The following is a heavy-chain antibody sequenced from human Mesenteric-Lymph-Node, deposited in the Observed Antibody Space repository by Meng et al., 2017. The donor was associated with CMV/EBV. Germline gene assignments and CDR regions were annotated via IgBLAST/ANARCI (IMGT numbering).Heavy chain of an antibody. CDR2: IYSGGSST. V-gene: IGHV3-23*03. Sequence: GESLKISCAASGFTVSSNYMSWVRQAPGKGLEWVSVIYSGGSSTAYADSVKGRFTVSRDNSKNTLYLQMTSLRAEDTAVYYCAKDHIVGPSSDAFDIWGQGTMVTVSS. J-gene: IGHJ3*02. CDR3: AKDHIVGPSSDAFDI. D-gene: IGHD1-26*01. CDR1: GFTVSSNY.